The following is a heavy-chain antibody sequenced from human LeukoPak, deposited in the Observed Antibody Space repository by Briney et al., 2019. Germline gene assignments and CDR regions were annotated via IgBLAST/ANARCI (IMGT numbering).Heavy chain of an antibody. Sequence: SETLSLTCTVSGGSISSSSYYWGWIRQPPGKGLEWIGSMYYTGNTYYNPSLKSRVTISIDTSKNQFSLKLSSVTAADTAVFYCVKIVPVAMPLGYFDHWGQGILVTVSS. J-gene: IGHJ4*02. CDR2: MYYTGNT. D-gene: IGHD2-2*01. CDR3: VKIVPVAMPLGYFDH. CDR1: GGSISSSSYY. V-gene: IGHV4-39*07.